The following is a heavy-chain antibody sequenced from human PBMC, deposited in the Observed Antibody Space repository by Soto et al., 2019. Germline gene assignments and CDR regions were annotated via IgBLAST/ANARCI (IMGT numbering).Heavy chain of an antibody. D-gene: IGHD2-21*02. CDR3: AKPGCGRCGCYPYYFDF. V-gene: IGHV3-23*01. J-gene: IGHJ4*02. CDR2: MGGSDGST. CDR1: GFTFSNFG. Sequence: PGGSLRLYCEASGFTFSNFGMNWVRHAPGKGLEWVSGMGGSDGSTYYTDSVKGRFAISRDNFRDTLYLQMNSLRAEDTAIYSCAKPGCGRCGCYPYYFDFWGQGTLVTVSS.